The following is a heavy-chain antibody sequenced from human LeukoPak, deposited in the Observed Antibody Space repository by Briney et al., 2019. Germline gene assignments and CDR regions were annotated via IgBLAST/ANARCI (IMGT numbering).Heavy chain of an antibody. CDR1: GFALSSHG. CDR3: ARNNGMDV. Sequence: GGSLRLSCAASGFALSSHGMTWVRQVPGGGPEWVANVNRDGSETYYLDSVKGRFTISKDNAKNSLYLQMNSLRAEDTALYHCARNNGMDVWGQGTTVIVSS. J-gene: IGHJ6*02. CDR2: VNRDGSET. V-gene: IGHV3-7*03.